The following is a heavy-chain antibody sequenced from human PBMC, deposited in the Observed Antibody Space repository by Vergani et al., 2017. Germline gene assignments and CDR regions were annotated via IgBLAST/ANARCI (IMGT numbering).Heavy chain of an antibody. D-gene: IGHD3-9*01. V-gene: IGHV2-5*01. CDR1: GFSLTTGGEG. CDR3: VHRLGYFDWDGAVDV. Sequence: QITLRESGPTLVKPTQTLTLTCTFSGFSLTTGGEGVGWIRQPPGRALEWLAFVYGNDDERYSPSLKSRVTITKDTSKNEVILTMATMDPVDTATYYCVHRLGYFDWDGAVDVWGPGTMVTVSS. CDR2: VYGNDDE. J-gene: IGHJ3*01.